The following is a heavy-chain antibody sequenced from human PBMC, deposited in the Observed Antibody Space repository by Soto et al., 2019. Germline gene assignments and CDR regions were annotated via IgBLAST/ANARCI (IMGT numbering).Heavy chain of an antibody. CDR2: IFHSGTT. CDR3: ARSPYADALDI. Sequence: QVQLQESGPGLVKPSDTLSLTCAVSGYSITNVNWWAWIRQPPGKGLEWIGYIFHSGTTHYNPSLMSRVTMSVDTSKNQFSLKVDSLTAEDTAVYYCARSPYADALDIWGQGTTVIVSS. V-gene: IGHV4-28*01. J-gene: IGHJ3*02. D-gene: IGHD2-2*01. CDR1: GYSITNVNW.